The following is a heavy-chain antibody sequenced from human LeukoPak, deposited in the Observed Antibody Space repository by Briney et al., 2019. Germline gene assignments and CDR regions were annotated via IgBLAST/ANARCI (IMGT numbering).Heavy chain of an antibody. CDR1: GFTFSSYP. D-gene: IGHD2-15*01. CDR3: ARVSGGIRYFAFDI. J-gene: IGHJ3*02. CDR2: ISYDGNNK. Sequence: PGRSLRLSCAASGFTFSSYPIHWVRQAPGKGLEWVALISYDGNNKYYADSVKGRFTMSRDNSKNTLYLQMNSLRVEDTAVYYCARVSGGIRYFAFDIWGQGTMVTVSS. V-gene: IGHV3-30*01.